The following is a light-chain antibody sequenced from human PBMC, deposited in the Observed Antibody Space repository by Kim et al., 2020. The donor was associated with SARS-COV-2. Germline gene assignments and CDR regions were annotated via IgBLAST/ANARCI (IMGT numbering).Light chain of an antibody. CDR3: NSRDTNDNVV. CDR2: AKN. V-gene: IGLV3-19*01. J-gene: IGLJ2*01. Sequence: VALGQTVRITCQGDSLRNYYATWYQQKPGQAPILLIYAKNNRPSGIPDRFSGSSSGNTASLTITGAQAEDEADYYCNSRDTNDNVVFGGGTSLTVL. CDR1: SLRNYY.